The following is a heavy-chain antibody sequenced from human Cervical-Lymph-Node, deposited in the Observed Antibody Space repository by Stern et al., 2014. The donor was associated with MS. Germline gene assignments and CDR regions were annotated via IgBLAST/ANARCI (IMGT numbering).Heavy chain of an antibody. J-gene: IGHJ4*02. CDR1: GFNFGDYA. D-gene: IGHD1-1*01. CDR3: ARDLGTSSDY. Sequence: EVQLVESGGGLVQPGTSLRLSCAASGFNFGDYAMHWVRQAPGKGLEWVSGITWDSSSTGYADSVKGRFTISKDNAKNSLYLQMNSLRNEDTALYYCARDLGTSSDYWGQGILGTVSS. V-gene: IGHV3-9*01. CDR2: ITWDSSST.